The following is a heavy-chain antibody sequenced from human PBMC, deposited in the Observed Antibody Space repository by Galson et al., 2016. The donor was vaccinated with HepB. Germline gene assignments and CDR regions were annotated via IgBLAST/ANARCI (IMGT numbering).Heavy chain of an antibody. J-gene: IGHJ2*01. V-gene: IGHV4-61*01. CDR1: GGSVSSGSYY. Sequence: ETLSLTCTVSGGSVSSGSYYWSWIRQPPGKGLEWIGYIYYSGSTKYNPSLKSRATISVDTSKNQFSLKLNSVTAADTAVYYCARDFRLVVVAAGYFDLWGRGTLVTVSS. CDR2: IYYSGST. CDR3: ARDFRLVVVAAGYFDL. D-gene: IGHD2-15*01.